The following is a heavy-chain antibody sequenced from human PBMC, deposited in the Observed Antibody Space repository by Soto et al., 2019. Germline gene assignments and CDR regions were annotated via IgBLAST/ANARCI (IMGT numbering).Heavy chain of an antibody. CDR2: ISGSGGST. CDR3: ARDDAFDNENGFDM. J-gene: IGHJ3*02. D-gene: IGHD3-3*02. V-gene: IGHV3-23*01. CDR1: GFTLRNYG. Sequence: GGSLRLSCAASGFTLRNYGMNWVRQAPGKGLEWVSTISGSGGSTYYADSVKGRFTISRDNSKNMLYLQMNSLRAEDTAVYYCARDDAFDNENGFDMWGQGTMVTVSS.